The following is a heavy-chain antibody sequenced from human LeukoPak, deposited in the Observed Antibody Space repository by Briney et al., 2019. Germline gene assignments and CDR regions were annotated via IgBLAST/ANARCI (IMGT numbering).Heavy chain of an antibody. CDR1: GGSLSSDNYY. CDR2: IYYSGST. CDR3: ARANRDGYNSPGKVDY. Sequence: PSQTLSLTCTVSGGSLSSDNYYWGWIRQPPGKGLEWIGYIYYSGSTYYNPSLRSRVSISVDTSKNQFSLKLSSVTAADTAVYYCARANRDGYNSPGKVDYWGQGALVTVSS. J-gene: IGHJ4*02. V-gene: IGHV4-30-4*01. D-gene: IGHD5-24*01.